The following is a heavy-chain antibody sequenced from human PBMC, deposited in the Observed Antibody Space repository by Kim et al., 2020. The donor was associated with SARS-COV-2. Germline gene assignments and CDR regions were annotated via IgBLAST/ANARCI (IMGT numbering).Heavy chain of an antibody. CDR3: ARDRGAADAFDI. CDR1: GGSISSSSYY. V-gene: IGHV4-39*07. Sequence: SETLSLTCTVSGGSISSSSYYWGWIRQPPGKGLEWIGSIYYSGSTYYNPSLKSRVTISVDTSKNQFSLKLSSVTAADTAVYYCARDRGAADAFDIWGQGTMVTVSS. CDR2: IYYSGST. D-gene: IGHD3-10*01. J-gene: IGHJ3*02.